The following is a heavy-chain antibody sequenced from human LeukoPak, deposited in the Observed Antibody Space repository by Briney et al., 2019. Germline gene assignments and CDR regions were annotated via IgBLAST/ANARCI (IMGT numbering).Heavy chain of an antibody. V-gene: IGHV4-39*01. Sequence: SETLSLTCTVSGDSISSSSYYWVWMRQPPGKELEWIGSIYYSGSNYYNPSLKSRVTISVDTSKNQFSLKLTSVTAADTAVYYCARHGRRMVRGNYYFDYWGQGTLVTVPS. D-gene: IGHD3-10*01. CDR2: IYYSGSN. J-gene: IGHJ4*02. CDR3: ARHGRRMVRGNYYFDY. CDR1: GDSISSSSYY.